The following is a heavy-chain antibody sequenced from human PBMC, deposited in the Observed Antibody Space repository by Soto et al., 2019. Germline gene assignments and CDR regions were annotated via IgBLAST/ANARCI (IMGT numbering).Heavy chain of an antibody. V-gene: IGHV4-39*01. J-gene: IGHJ3*02. Sequence: SETLSLTCTVSGGSISSSSYYWGWIRQPPGKGLEWIGSIYYSGSTYYNPSLKSRVTISVDTSKNQFSLKLSSVTAADTAVYYCARPQYSSSRRRNDAFDIWGQGTMVTVSS. CDR2: IYYSGST. CDR1: GGSISSSSYY. CDR3: ARPQYSSSRRRNDAFDI. D-gene: IGHD6-6*01.